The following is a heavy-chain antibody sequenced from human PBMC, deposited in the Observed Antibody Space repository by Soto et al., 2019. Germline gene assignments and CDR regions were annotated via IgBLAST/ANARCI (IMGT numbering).Heavy chain of an antibody. CDR2: IIPIFGTA. Sequence: SVKVSCKASGGTFSSYAISWVRQAPGQGLEWMGGIIPIFGTANYAQKFQGRVTITADESTSTAYMELSSLRSEDTAVYYCARDTAPYGDYVSAKGLWGRGTLVTVSS. V-gene: IGHV1-69*13. D-gene: IGHD4-17*01. J-gene: IGHJ2*01. CDR3: ARDTAPYGDYVSAKGL. CDR1: GGTFSSYA.